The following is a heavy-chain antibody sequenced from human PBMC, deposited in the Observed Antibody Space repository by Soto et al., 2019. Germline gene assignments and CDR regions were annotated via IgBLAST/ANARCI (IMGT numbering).Heavy chain of an antibody. CDR2: IYPGDSDT. J-gene: IGHJ1*01. V-gene: IGHV5-51*01. D-gene: IGHD6-13*01. CDR3: VRHSGTAESDSH. Sequence: LKISCQGSGYSFTRNWIAWVRQRPGKGLEWMGIIYPGDSDTRYSPSFQGQVAISADKSINTAYLQWSSLKASDTAMYYCVRHSGTAESDSHWGQGTLVTVSS. CDR1: GYSFTRNW.